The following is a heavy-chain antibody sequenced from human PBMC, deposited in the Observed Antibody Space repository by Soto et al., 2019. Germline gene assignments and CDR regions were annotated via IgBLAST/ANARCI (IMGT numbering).Heavy chain of an antibody. J-gene: IGHJ6*03. Sequence: QVQLVQSGAEVKKPGAAVKVSCKASGYTFTSYYMHWVRQAPGQGLEWMGIINPTGGSTSYAQKFQGRVIMTRDTSTSTVYMELSSLRSEDTAVYYCARDVVATMKYYYYYMDVWGKGTTVTVSS. V-gene: IGHV1-46*03. CDR2: INPTGGST. CDR1: GYTFTSYY. CDR3: ARDVVATMKYYYYYMDV. D-gene: IGHD5-12*01.